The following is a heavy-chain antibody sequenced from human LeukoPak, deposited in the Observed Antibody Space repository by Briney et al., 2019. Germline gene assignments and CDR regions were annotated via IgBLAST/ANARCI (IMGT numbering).Heavy chain of an antibody. V-gene: IGHV3-23*01. CDR1: GFTFSSNA. CDR3: AKETRGGSYGILDY. J-gene: IGHJ4*02. D-gene: IGHD3-16*01. Sequence: PGGSLRLSCAASGFTFSSNAMTWVRQAPGRGLDWVSTISSNGGGTYYADSVRGRFTISRDNSKNTLYLQMNSLRAEDTAVYYCAKETRGGSYGILDYWGQGTLVTVSS. CDR2: ISSNGGGT.